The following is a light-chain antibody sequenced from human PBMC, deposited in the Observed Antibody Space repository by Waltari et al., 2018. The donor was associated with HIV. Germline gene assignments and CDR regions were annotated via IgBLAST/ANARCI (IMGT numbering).Light chain of an antibody. J-gene: IGLJ1*01. CDR1: SSDVGGYNY. V-gene: IGLV2-23*02. CDR3: CSYAGSSTYV. CDR2: DVS. Sequence: CTGTSSDVGGYNYVSWYQQHPGKAPKLMIYDVSKRPSGVSNRFSGSKSGNTASLTISGLQAEDEADYYCCSYAGSSTYVFGTGTKVTVL.